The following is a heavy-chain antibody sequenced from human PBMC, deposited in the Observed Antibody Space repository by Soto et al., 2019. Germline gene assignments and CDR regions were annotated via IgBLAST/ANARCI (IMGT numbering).Heavy chain of an antibody. J-gene: IGHJ6*03. CDR3: ARVLRPDRYCSSTSCGYYYYMDV. CDR2: ISSSGSNT. CDR1: GFTFSNYD. V-gene: IGHV3-11*06. D-gene: IGHD2-2*01. Sequence: GGSLRLSCAAPGFTFSNYDMSWVRQAPGKGLEWVSSISSSGSNTNYADSGKGRFTISRDNAKNSLYLQMNSLRAEDTAVYYCARVLRPDRYCSSTSCGYYYYMDVWGKGTTVTVSS.